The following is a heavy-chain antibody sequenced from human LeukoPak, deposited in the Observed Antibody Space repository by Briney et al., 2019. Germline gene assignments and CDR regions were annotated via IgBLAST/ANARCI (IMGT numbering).Heavy chain of an antibody. CDR2: ISGSGGST. CDR3: TRTPMIVVVMPYFDY. V-gene: IGHV3-23*01. CDR1: GFTFSSYA. D-gene: IGHD3-22*01. Sequence: GGSLRLSCAASGFTFSSYAMSWVRQAPGKGLEWVSAISGSGGSTYYADSVRGRFTISRDNSRNTLYLQMNSLRAEDTAVYYCTRTPMIVVVMPYFDYWGQGTLVTVSS. J-gene: IGHJ4*02.